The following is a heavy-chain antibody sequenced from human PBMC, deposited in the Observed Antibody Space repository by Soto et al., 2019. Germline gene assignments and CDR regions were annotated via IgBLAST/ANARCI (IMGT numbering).Heavy chain of an antibody. CDR1: GFTFWTYA. CDR2: ISGTGGGT. D-gene: IGHD3-22*01. J-gene: IGHJ1*01. V-gene: IGHV3-23*01. CDR3: ARHPPPGYYYDSSGYYGYFQH. Sequence: QAGGSLRLSCAASGFTFWTYAMSWVRQAPGKGLEWVSVISGTGGGTSYADSVKGRFTISRDNSKNTLYLQMNSLGVEDTAVYYCARHPPPGYYYDSSGYYGYFQHWGQGTPVTVSS.